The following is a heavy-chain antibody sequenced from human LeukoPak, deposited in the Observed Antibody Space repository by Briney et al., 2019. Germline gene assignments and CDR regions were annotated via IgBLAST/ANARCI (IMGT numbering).Heavy chain of an antibody. V-gene: IGHV4-30-4*01. CDR3: ARGFGAGNYYYGWFDP. CDR2: IHDSGST. D-gene: IGHD3-10*01. CDR1: GASISSGDYH. J-gene: IGHJ5*02. Sequence: SETLSLTCTVSGASISSGDYHWNWIRQPPGKGLEWIGFIHDSGSTYYNPXXKSRVSISRDMSKNQLSLMLSSVTAADTAVYXCARGFGAGNYYYGWFDPWGQGTLVSVSS.